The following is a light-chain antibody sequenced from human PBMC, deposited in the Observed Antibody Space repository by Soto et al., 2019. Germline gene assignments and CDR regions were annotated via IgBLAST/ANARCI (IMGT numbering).Light chain of an antibody. Sequence: QSALTQPPSVSGAPGRRVTISCTGNNSNLGAGYDVHWYQQLPGAAPKLVIFGNRNRPSGIPDRFSGSKSGTSATLGITGFQTGDEADYYCGSWDSSLSAYVFGTGTKVTVL. J-gene: IGLJ1*01. CDR1: NSNLGAGYD. V-gene: IGLV1-40*01. CDR2: GNR. CDR3: GSWDSSLSAYV.